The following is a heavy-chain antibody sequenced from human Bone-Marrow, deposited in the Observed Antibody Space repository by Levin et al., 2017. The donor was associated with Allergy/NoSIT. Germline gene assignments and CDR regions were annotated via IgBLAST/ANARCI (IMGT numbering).Heavy chain of an antibody. J-gene: IGHJ3*02. CDR3: AIYGSGNDYSAFDI. V-gene: IGHV3-53*01. CDR2: IYSGGRG. CDR1: GFTVSSNH. Sequence: PGGSLRLSCAASGFTVSSNHMSWVRQAPGKGLEGFSLIYSGGRGYYADSVRGRFTISRDNSKNTLYLQLNSLRAEDTAVYYCAIYGSGNDYSAFDIWGQGTMVTVSS. D-gene: IGHD3-10*01.